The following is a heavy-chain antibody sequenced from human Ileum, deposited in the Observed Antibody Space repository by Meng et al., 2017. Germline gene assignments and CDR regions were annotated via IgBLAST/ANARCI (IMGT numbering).Heavy chain of an antibody. CDR3: ARDRDYDILTGYYHDAFDI. CDR1: GFTFSSYS. J-gene: IGHJ3*02. Sequence: GGSLRLSCAASGFTFSSYSMNWVRQAPGKGLEWVSSISSSSSYIFYADSVKGRFTISRDNAKNSLYLQMNSLRAEDTAVYYCARDRDYDILTGYYHDAFDIWGQGTMVTVS. CDR2: ISSSSSYI. V-gene: IGHV3-21*01. D-gene: IGHD3-9*01.